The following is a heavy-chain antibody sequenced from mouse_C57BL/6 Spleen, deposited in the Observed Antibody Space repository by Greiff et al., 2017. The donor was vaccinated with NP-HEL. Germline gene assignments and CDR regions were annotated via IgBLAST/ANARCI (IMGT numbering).Heavy chain of an antibody. CDR2: IHPNSGST. Sequence: QVHVKQPGAELVKPGASVKLSCKASGYTFTSYWMHWVKQRPGQGLEWIGMIHPNSGSTNYNEKFKSKATLTVDKSSSTAYMPLSSLTSEDSAVYYCALYGSSYDAWFAYWGQGTLVTVSA. CDR3: ALYGSSYDAWFAY. J-gene: IGHJ3*01. V-gene: IGHV1-64*01. D-gene: IGHD1-1*01. CDR1: GYTFTSYW.